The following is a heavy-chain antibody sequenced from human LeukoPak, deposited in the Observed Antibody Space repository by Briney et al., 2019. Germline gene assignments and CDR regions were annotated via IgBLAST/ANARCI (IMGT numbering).Heavy chain of an antibody. V-gene: IGHV3-23*01. Sequence: GGSLRLSCAASGFTFKSYAMMWVRQAPGKGLEWVSAIGGDGVSRDYSDSVKGRFTISRDNSKNTLYLQMNSLRVEHTALYFCAKRVGGTPDNWGLGTLVTVSS. J-gene: IGHJ4*02. D-gene: IGHD1-26*01. CDR2: IGGDGVSR. CDR1: GFTFKSYA. CDR3: AKRVGGTPDN.